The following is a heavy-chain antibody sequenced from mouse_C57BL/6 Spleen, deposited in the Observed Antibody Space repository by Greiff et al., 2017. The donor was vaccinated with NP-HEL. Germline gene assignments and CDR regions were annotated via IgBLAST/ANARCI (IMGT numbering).Heavy chain of an antibody. D-gene: IGHD1-1*01. CDR2: IYPGSGST. CDR1: GYTFTSYW. CDR3: ARYYGSSNYAMDY. J-gene: IGHJ4*01. V-gene: IGHV1-55*01. Sequence: QVQLQQPGAELVKPGASVKMSCKASGYTFTSYWITWVKQRPGQGLEWIGDIYPGSGSTNYNEKLKSKATLTVDTSSSTAYMQLSSLTSEDSAVYYCARYYGSSNYAMDYWGQEPQSPSPQ.